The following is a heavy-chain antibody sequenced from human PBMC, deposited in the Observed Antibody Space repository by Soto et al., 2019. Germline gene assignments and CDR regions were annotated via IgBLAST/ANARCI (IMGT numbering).Heavy chain of an antibody. CDR3: ARGVSYDASVHSLRLVFDF. CDR1: GLAFDVHS. J-gene: IGHJ4*02. V-gene: IGHV3-21*01. D-gene: IGHD3-22*01. CDR2: IKSHSVYI. Sequence: GWSLRLSCEASGLAFDVHSMNWVRQVPGRXLEWVASIKSHSVYIWYADSVRGRFTISRDNANNSVYLQLSGLRDDDTAVYYCARGVSYDASVHSLRLVFDFWGQGALVTVSS.